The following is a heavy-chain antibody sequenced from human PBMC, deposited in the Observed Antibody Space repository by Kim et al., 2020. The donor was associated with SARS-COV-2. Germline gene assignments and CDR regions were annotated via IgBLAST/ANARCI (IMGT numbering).Heavy chain of an antibody. J-gene: IGHJ6*02. Sequence: GGSLRLSCAASGFTFSSYAMHWVRQAPGKGLEWVAVIWYDGSNKYYADSVKGRFTISRDNSKNTLYLQMNSLRAEDTAVYYCAKDRSIYGDYGWGYGMDVWGQGTTVTVSS. CDR1: GFTFSSYA. CDR2: IWYDGSNK. V-gene: IGHV3-33*06. CDR3: AKDRSIYGDYGWGYGMDV. D-gene: IGHD4-17*01.